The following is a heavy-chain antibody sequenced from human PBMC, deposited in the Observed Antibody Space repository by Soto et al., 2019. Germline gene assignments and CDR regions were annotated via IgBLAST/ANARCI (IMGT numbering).Heavy chain of an antibody. Sequence: QVQLRQWGAGLLKPSETLSLTCAVYGGSFSGYYWSWIRQPPGKGLEWIGEINHSGSTNYNPSLKSRVTISVDTSKNQFSLKLSSVTAADTAVYYCANYDFWSGYGYWGQGTLVTVSS. CDR2: INHSGST. D-gene: IGHD3-3*01. CDR1: GGSFSGYY. J-gene: IGHJ4*02. CDR3: ANYDFWSGYGY. V-gene: IGHV4-34*01.